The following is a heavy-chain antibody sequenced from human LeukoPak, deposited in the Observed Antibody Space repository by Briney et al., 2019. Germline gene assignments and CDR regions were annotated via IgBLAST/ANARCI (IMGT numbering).Heavy chain of an antibody. V-gene: IGHV3-23*01. CDR2: ISGSGSTI. Sequence: GGSLRLSCAASGFTFSSYAMSWVRQAPGKGLEWVSAISGSGSTIYYADSVKGRCTISRDNSKNTLYLQMNSLRVEDTAVYYCARGLFLSGYLDAFDIWGQGTVVTVSS. CDR3: ARGLFLSGYLDAFDI. CDR1: GFTFSSYA. J-gene: IGHJ3*02. D-gene: IGHD3-22*01.